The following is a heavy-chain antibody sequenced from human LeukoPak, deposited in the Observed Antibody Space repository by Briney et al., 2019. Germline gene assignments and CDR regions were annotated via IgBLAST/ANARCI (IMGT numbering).Heavy chain of an antibody. J-gene: IGHJ4*02. V-gene: IGHV3-23*01. CDR3: AKPRRKDHDILTGYNY. CDR1: GFTFSSYA. Sequence: GGSLRLSCAASGFTFSSYAMSWVRQAPGKGLEWVSAISGSGGSTYYADSVKGRFTISRDNSKNTLYLQMNSLRAEDTAVYYCAKPRRKDHDILTGYNYWGQGTLVTVSS. D-gene: IGHD3-9*01. CDR2: ISGSGGST.